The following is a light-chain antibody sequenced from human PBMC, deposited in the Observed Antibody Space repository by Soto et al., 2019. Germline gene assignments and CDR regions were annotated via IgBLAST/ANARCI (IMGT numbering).Light chain of an antibody. V-gene: IGKV3-15*01. CDR3: QQYNNWPWT. CDR1: LRLSSSY. Sequence: EIVLTQSPGTLSLSPGERATLSCRATLRLSSSYFAWYQPKPGQAPRLLIYGASTRATGIPARFSGSGSGTEFTLTISSLQSEDFAVYYCQQYNNWPWTFGQGTKVDI. J-gene: IGKJ1*01. CDR2: GAS.